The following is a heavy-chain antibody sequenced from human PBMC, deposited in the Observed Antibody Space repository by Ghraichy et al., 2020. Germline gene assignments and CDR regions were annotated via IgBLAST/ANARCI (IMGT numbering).Heavy chain of an antibody. D-gene: IGHD3-9*01. Sequence: SETLSLTCTVSGDSITSNYWSWIRQPPGQGLEWIGYIYNSGSTTYNPSLKSRVTISVDTSKNQFSLRVTSLTTADTAVYFCSTSHMIATATGYFDHWGQGALVTVSS. CDR1: GDSITSNY. V-gene: IGHV4-59*01. CDR2: IYNSGST. J-gene: IGHJ4*02. CDR3: STSHMIATATGYFDH.